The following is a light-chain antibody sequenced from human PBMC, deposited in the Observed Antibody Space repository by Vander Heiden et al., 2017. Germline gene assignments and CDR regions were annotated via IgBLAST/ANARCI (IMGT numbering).Light chain of an antibody. V-gene: IGKV3-11*01. CDR1: QSVSSY. J-gene: IGKJ4*01. Sequence: LTHSPAALSVSPGEKASLSCRSSQSVSSYLAWYQQKPGQAPRLLIYDASTRATGIPARFSGSGSGTDFTLTISSLEPEDFAVYYCQQRSNWPPVTFGGGTKVEIK. CDR3: QQRSNWPPVT. CDR2: DAS.